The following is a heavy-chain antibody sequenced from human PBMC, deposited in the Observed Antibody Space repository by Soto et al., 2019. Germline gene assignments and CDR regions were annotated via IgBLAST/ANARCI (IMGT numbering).Heavy chain of an antibody. CDR2: INVCNGNT. J-gene: IGHJ4*02. CDR1: GYTFTTYG. Sequence: ASENVSYKASGYTFTTYGICWVRQAPGQGLEWMGWINVCNGNTGYSRKFQGRVTNARDMSASTAYIEVTSLTSEDTAIYYCAREGAHYTPLDHWGQGTLVTVSS. V-gene: IGHV1-18*04. D-gene: IGHD2-15*01. CDR3: AREGAHYTPLDH.